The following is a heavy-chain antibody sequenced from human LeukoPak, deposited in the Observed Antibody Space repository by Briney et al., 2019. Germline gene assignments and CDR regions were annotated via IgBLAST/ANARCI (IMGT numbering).Heavy chain of an antibody. CDR1: GGSISSYY. Sequence: SETLSLTCTVSGGSISSYYWSWIRQPPGKGLEWIGYIYHSGSTYYNPSLKSRVTISVDRSKNQFSLKLSSVTAADTAVYYCARVAGDYGSGSYFLDYWGQGTLVTVSS. CDR3: ARVAGDYGSGSYFLDY. V-gene: IGHV4-59*12. J-gene: IGHJ4*02. D-gene: IGHD3-10*01. CDR2: IYHSGST.